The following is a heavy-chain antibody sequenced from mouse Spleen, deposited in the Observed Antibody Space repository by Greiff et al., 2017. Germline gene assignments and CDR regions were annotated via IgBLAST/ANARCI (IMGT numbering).Heavy chain of an antibody. Sequence: EVMLVESGGGLVKPGGSLKLSCAASGFTFSDYGMHWVRQAPEKGLEWVAYISSGSSTIYYADTVKGRFTISRDNAKNTLFLQMTSLRSEDTAMYYCARGSTMITSYAMDYWGQGTSVTVSS. CDR2: ISSGSSTI. CDR1: GFTFSDYG. D-gene: IGHD2-4*01. J-gene: IGHJ4*01. CDR3: ARGSTMITSYAMDY. V-gene: IGHV5-17*01.